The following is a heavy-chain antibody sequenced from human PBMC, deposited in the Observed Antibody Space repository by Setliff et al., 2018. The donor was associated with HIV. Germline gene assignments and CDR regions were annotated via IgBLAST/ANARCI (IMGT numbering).Heavy chain of an antibody. Sequence: SETLSLTCTVSGGSISSGSYYWSWIRQPAGKGLEWIGRIYTSGSTNYNPSLKSRVTISVDTSKNQFSLKLSSVTAADTAVYYCARATAMVFDYWGQGTLVTVSS. CDR2: IYTSGST. J-gene: IGHJ4*02. V-gene: IGHV4-61*02. CDR1: GGSISSGSYY. D-gene: IGHD5-18*01. CDR3: ARATAMVFDY.